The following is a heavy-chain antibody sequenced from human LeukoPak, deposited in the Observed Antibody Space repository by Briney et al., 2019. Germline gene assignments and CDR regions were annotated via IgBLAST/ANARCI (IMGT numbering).Heavy chain of an antibody. Sequence: GGSLRLSCAASGFTFSSYAMSWVRQAPGGGPEWVSAIGGRGGSTYYADSLGGRFTISRDNSKDMVYLQMNSLKVEDTATYYCGKEGGAWGQGTKVTVSS. CDR1: GFTFSSYA. CDR2: IGGRGGST. J-gene: IGHJ5*02. CDR3: GKEGGA. V-gene: IGHV3-23*01. D-gene: IGHD3-16*01.